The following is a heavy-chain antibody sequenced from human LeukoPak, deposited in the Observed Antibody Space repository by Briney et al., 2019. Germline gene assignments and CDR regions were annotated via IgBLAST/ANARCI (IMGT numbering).Heavy chain of an antibody. Sequence: GGSLRLSCAASGFTFSSHVMSWVRQAPGQGLEWVSLITASSTETLYGDSVRGRFTISRYNSKNTMFLQMNSLRAEDAAIYYCARVSSRAFDMWGQGTMVTVSS. CDR2: ITASSTET. J-gene: IGHJ3*02. V-gene: IGHV3-23*01. CDR1: GFTFSSHV. CDR3: ARVSSRAFDM. D-gene: IGHD2/OR15-2a*01.